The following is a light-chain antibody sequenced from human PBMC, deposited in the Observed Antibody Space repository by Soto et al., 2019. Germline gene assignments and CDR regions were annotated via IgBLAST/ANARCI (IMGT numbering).Light chain of an antibody. J-gene: IGLJ2*01. CDR2: GNN. V-gene: IGLV1-40*01. CDR1: SSNIGAGYD. Sequence: QSVLTKPPSVYGAPGQRVTISCTGSSSNIGAGYDVHWYQQLPGTAPRLLIYGNNNRPSGVPDRFSGSKSGTSASLAITGLQAEDEADYYCQSYDSSLSGHVVFGGGTKLTVL. CDR3: QSYDSSLSGHVV.